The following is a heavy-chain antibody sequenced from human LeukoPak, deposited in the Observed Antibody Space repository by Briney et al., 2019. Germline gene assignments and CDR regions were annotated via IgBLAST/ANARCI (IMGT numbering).Heavy chain of an antibody. CDR3: VKDWNILTGRNCFDP. D-gene: IGHD3-9*01. CDR2: VTSYNGGT. Sequence: GASVKVSCKASGYTFNNYGISWVRQAPGQGLEWMGWVTSYNGGTNYAQKFQGRVTMSADTATSTAYMELRSLRFDDTAIYYCVKDWNILTGRNCFDPWGQGTLVTVSS. CDR1: GYTFNNYG. V-gene: IGHV1-18*01. J-gene: IGHJ5*02.